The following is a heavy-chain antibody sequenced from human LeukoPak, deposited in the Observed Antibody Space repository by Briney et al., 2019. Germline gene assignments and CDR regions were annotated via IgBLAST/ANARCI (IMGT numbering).Heavy chain of an antibody. D-gene: IGHD3-10*01. J-gene: IGHJ4*02. Sequence: PSETLSLTCAVSGGSISSGDYSWSWIRQPPGKGLEWIGYIYYTGITYYNPSLKSRATISVDTSKNQFSLKLSSVTAADTAVYYCARDGAGSGSGYFDYWGQGTLVTVSS. CDR2: IYYTGIT. V-gene: IGHV4-30-4*07. CDR1: GGSISSGDYS. CDR3: ARDGAGSGSGYFDY.